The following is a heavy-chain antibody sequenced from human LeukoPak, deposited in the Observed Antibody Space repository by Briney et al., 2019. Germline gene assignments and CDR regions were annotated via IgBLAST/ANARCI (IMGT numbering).Heavy chain of an antibody. CDR1: GYTFTSYG. CDR2: ISAYNGNT. D-gene: IGHD6-13*01. J-gene: IGHJ5*02. Sequence: ASVKVSCKASGYTFTSYGISWVRQAPGQGLEWMGWISAYNGNTNYAQKLQGRVTMTPDTSTSTAYMELRSLRSDDTAVYYCARDFPYSSRKERWFDPWGQGTLVTVSS. V-gene: IGHV1-18*01. CDR3: ARDFPYSSRKERWFDP.